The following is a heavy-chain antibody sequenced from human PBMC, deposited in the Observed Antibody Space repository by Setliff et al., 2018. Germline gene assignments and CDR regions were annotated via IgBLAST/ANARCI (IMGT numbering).Heavy chain of an antibody. CDR1: GYSINSDCF. V-gene: IGHV4-38-2*01. Sequence: SETLSLTCAVSGYSINSDCFWGWIRQPPGKGLEWLGNIFHSGSTYYNPTLNSRVTMSVDTSKNQFSLKLRSVTAADAALYYCAASRAYTGAVEEWFLPKTFDFWGQGSPVTVSS. CDR3: AASRAYTGAVEEWFLPKTFDF. J-gene: IGHJ4*02. D-gene: IGHD3-10*01. CDR2: IFHSGST.